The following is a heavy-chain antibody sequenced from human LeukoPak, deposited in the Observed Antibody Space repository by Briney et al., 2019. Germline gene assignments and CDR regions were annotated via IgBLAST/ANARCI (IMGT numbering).Heavy chain of an antibody. V-gene: IGHV1-69*13. J-gene: IGHJ6*03. Sequence: HRASVKVSCKASGGTFSSYAISWVRQAPGQGLEWMGGIIPIFGTANYAQKFQGRVTITADESTSTAYMELSSLRSEDTAVYYCARATYCSSTSCYLGRNYYYYMDVWGKGTTVTVSS. D-gene: IGHD2-2*01. CDR2: IIPIFGTA. CDR3: ARATYCSSTSCYLGRNYYYYMDV. CDR1: GGTFSSYA.